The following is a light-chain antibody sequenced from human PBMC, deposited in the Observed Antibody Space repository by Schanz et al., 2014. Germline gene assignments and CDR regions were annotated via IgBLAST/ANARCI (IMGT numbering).Light chain of an antibody. Sequence: QLVLTQSPSASASLGASVKLTCTLSSGHSSYDIAWHQQQPEKGPRYLMKLNSDGSHKKGDGIPDRFSGSSSGAERYLTISSLQSEDEADYYCQTWGTGVHVVFGGGTKLTVL. J-gene: IGLJ2*01. CDR2: LNSDGSH. V-gene: IGLV4-69*01. CDR3: QTWGTGVHVV. CDR1: SGHSSYD.